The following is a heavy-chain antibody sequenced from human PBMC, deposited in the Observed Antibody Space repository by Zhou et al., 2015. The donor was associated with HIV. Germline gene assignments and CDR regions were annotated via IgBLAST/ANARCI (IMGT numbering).Heavy chain of an antibody. D-gene: IGHD1-26*01. Sequence: QVQLVQSGAEVKKPGSSVKVSCKASGYNFTSYTVHWVRQAPGQRLEWMGWIDAGNGNTKYSQNFQGRATITRDTSASTAYMDLSGLRSEDTSVYYCARGRVRWDQISGLDYWGQGTLVTVSS. J-gene: IGHJ4*02. V-gene: IGHV1-3*01. CDR3: ARGRVRWDQISGLDY. CDR1: GYNFTSYT. CDR2: IDAGNGNT.